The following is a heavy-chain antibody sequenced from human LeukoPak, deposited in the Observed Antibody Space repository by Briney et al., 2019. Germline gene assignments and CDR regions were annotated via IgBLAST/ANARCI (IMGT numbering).Heavy chain of an antibody. J-gene: IGHJ5*02. CDR2: FDPEDGET. D-gene: IGHD4/OR15-4a*01. Sequence: ASVKVSCKVSGSTPTELSMHWVRQAPGKGLEWMGGFDPEDGETFYAQDFQGRVIMTEDTSTDTAYMELSSLRSEDTAVYYCAAEHEKVDYRSTWFDPWGQGTLVTVSS. CDR3: AAEHEKVDYRSTWFDP. V-gene: IGHV1-24*01. CDR1: GSTPTELS.